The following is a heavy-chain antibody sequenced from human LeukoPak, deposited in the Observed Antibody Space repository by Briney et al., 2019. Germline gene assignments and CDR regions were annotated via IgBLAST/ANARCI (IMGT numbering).Heavy chain of an antibody. CDR1: RYTFSNYY. CDR3: AGGTTNMKGAFDM. CDR2: INPSGSST. V-gene: IGHV1-46*01. Sequence: GASVKVSCKASRYTFSNYYIHWVRQAPGQGLEWMGIINPSGSSTSYAQKFQGRVTMTRDTSTSTVYVELSSLRSEDTAVYYCAGGTTNMKGAFDMWGRGTMVTVSS. D-gene: IGHD2-8*01. J-gene: IGHJ3*02.